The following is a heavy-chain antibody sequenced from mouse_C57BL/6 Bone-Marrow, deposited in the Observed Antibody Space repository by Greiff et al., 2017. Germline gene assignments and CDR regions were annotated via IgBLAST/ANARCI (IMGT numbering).Heavy chain of an antibody. Sequence: QVQLQQPGAELVKPGASVKLSCKASGYTFTSYWMHLVKQRPGQGLEWIGMIHPNSGSTNYNEKFKSKATLTVDKSSSTAYMQLSSLTSEDSAVYYCARERNYYGSSYGFAYWGQGTLVTVSA. V-gene: IGHV1-64*01. D-gene: IGHD1-1*01. J-gene: IGHJ3*01. CDR2: IHPNSGST. CDR3: ARERNYYGSSYGFAY. CDR1: GYTFTSYW.